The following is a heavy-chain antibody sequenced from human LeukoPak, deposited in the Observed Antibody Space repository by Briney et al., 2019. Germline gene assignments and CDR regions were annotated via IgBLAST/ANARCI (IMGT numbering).Heavy chain of an antibody. J-gene: IGHJ3*02. CDR2: ISWHSGSL. V-gene: IGHV3-9*01. D-gene: IGHD6-6*01. Sequence: TGGSLRLSCAASGFNFDDYAMHWVRQVPGKGLEWVSSISWHSGSLDYADSVRGRFTISRDNAKNSLYLQMNSLRLEDTALYYCTKGLVDSSSSTDAFEIWGQGTVVTVSS. CDR3: TKGLVDSSSSTDAFEI. CDR1: GFNFDDYA.